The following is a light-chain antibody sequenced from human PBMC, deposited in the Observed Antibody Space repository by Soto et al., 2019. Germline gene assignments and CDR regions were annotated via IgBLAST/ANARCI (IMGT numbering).Light chain of an antibody. CDR2: EVS. V-gene: IGLV2-18*02. CDR1: SSDVGSYNR. J-gene: IGLJ1*01. Sequence: QSALTQPPSVSGSPGQSVTISCTGTSSDVGSYNRVSWYQQPPGTAPKLMIYEVSNRPSGVPDRFSGSKSGNTASLTISGLQAEDEADYYSTSYTSSSTYVFGTGTNVTVL. CDR3: TSYTSSSTYV.